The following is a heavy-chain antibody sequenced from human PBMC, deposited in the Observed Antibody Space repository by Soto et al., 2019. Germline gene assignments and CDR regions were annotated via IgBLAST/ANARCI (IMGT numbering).Heavy chain of an antibody. CDR1: GFTFSSYA. Sequence: GGSLILSCAASGFTFSSYAIHWVRQAPGKGLEWVADVSFDGSHKTYAVPVRGRFTISRDNSKKTVYLQMNSLRAEDTALYYCDKLGDAVSGYFDFWGQGT. CDR2: VSFDGSHK. D-gene: IGHD3-3*01. CDR3: DKLGDAVSGYFDF. V-gene: IGHV3-30*03. J-gene: IGHJ5*01.